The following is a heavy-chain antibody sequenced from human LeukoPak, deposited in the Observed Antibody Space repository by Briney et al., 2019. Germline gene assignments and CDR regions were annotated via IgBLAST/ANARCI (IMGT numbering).Heavy chain of an antibody. J-gene: IGHJ4*02. CDR3: ARDTDGSLDY. CDR2: IKQDGSTK. Sequence: GGSLRLSCAASGVTFTNSWMAWVSQAPGKGLAWVANIKQDGSTKHYADSLKGRFTISRDNPKNSLYLQMNSLRADDTAVYYCARDTDGSLDYWGQGILVTVAS. D-gene: IGHD1-26*01. V-gene: IGHV3-7*01. CDR1: GVTFTNSW.